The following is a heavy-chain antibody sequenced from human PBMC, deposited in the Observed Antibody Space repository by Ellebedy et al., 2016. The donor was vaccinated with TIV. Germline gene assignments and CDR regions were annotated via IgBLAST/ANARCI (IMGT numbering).Heavy chain of an antibody. V-gene: IGHV4-59*01. J-gene: IGHJ3*02. CDR1: GGSISGYY. D-gene: IGHD3-9*01. CDR3: ARFLTSGQIGFAFDI. Sequence: MPGGSLRLSCTVSGGSISGYYWSWIRQPPNKGLEWIGHIFHTGGTSYNSSVQSRISITLDKSKNQFSLTLNSVTAADTAVYHCARFLTSGQIGFAFDIWGHGTTVTVSS. CDR2: IFHTGGT.